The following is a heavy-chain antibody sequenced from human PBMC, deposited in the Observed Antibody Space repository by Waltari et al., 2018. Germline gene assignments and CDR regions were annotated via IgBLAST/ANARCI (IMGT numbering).Heavy chain of an antibody. V-gene: IGHV4-34*01. J-gene: IGHJ4*02. CDR1: GGTFNDQY. CDR2: INDSGST. Sequence: QVQLQQWGAGLFKPSETLSLTCAVYGGTFNDQYWNWIRQPPGKGLEWIGQINDSGSTNYNPSLRSRVTISVDTSKNQFSLNLSSVTAADTAVYYCASSYYDTSGYSPFDYWGQGTLVTVSS. D-gene: IGHD3-22*01. CDR3: ASSYYDTSGYSPFDY.